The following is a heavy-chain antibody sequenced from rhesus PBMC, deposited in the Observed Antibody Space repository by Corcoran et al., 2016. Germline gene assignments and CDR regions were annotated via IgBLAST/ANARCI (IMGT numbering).Heavy chain of an antibody. Sequence: QVQLQESGPGLVKPSETLSLTCAVSGGSISGGYYWGWIRQHPGKGREWIGNIYGNSASTYYNPSLKSRVTISKDTSKNQFSLKLSSVTAADTAVYYCARDRENSLDVWGRGVLVTVSS. V-gene: IGHV4S7*01. D-gene: IGHD1-44*02. CDR1: GGSISGGYY. CDR3: ARDRENSLDV. CDR2: IYGNSAST. J-gene: IGHJ5-2*02.